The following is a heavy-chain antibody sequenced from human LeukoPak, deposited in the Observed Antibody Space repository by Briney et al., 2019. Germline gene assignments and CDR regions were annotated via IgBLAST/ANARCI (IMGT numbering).Heavy chain of an antibody. CDR2: VLNNGGT. Sequence: PSETLSLTCSVSGRSIGSYHWNWIRQPSGKGLEWIGIVLNNGGTKHNPSLKSRVAISVDTSKNQFALKLSSVTAADTAVYYCVASYGGYVLDYWGQGALVIVSS. D-gene: IGHD5-12*01. CDR1: GRSIGSYH. CDR3: VASYGGYVLDY. V-gene: IGHV4-59*01. J-gene: IGHJ4*02.